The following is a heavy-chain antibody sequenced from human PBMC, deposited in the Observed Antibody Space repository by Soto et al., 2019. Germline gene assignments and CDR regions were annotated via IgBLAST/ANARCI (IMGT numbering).Heavy chain of an antibody. CDR3: AKAYFVWSSEQPYYFDY. CDR2: ISGRGGRS. CDR1: GFTFSNYA. D-gene: IGHD3-16*01. V-gene: IGHV3-23*01. Sequence: EVQLLDSGGGLVQPGGSLRLSCAASGFTFSNYAMTWVRQGPGKGLEWVSGISGRGGRSYYADSVKGRFTISRDNSKRTLYLQMNSLRAEDTAVYYCAKAYFVWSSEQPYYFDYWGQGTLVTVSS. J-gene: IGHJ4*02.